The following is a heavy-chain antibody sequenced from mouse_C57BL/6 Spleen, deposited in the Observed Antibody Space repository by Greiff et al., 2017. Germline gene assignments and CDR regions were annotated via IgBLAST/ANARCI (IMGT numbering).Heavy chain of an antibody. J-gene: IGHJ2*01. Sequence: QVQLKESGPELVKPGASVKISCKASGYAFSSSWMNWVKQRPGKGLEWIGRIYPGDGDTNYNGKFKGKATLTADKSSSTAYMQLSSLTSEDSAVYFCARSSRTKDYFDYWGQGTTLTVSS. V-gene: IGHV1-82*01. CDR1: GYAFSSSW. CDR2: IYPGDGDT. CDR3: ARSSRTKDYFDY.